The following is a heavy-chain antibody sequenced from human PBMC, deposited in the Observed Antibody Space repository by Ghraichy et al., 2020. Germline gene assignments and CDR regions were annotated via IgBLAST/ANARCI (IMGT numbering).Heavy chain of an antibody. V-gene: IGHV3-64D*06. J-gene: IGHJ4*02. CDR3: VKDPSLYSSGWSY. CDR1: GFTFSNYA. D-gene: IGHD6-19*01. Sequence: GGSLRLSCSASGFTFSNYAMHWVRQAPGKGLEYVSAISSNGGSTYYADSVKGRFTISRDNSKNTLYLQMSSLRAEDTAVYYCVKDPSLYSSGWSYWGQGTLVTVSS. CDR2: ISSNGGST.